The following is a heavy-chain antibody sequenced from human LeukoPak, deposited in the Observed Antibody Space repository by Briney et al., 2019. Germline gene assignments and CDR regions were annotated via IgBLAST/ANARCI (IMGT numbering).Heavy chain of an antibody. D-gene: IGHD4-11*01. CDR3: ARDRNFPRDQFDY. V-gene: IGHV3-23*01. Sequence: GGSLRLSCAASGFTFGSYALSWVRQAPGKGLEWVSAISADGGSAWYAGSVRGRSTISRDNSKNTVYLQMNTLRAEDTAVYFCARDRNFPRDQFDYWGQGTLVTVSS. J-gene: IGHJ4*02. CDR1: GFTFGSYA. CDR2: ISADGGSA.